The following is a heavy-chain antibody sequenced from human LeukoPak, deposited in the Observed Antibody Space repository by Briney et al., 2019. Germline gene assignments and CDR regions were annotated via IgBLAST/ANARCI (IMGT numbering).Heavy chain of an antibody. V-gene: IGHV3-48*04. CDR1: GFSFSGRS. CDR2: VSDGSTPT. CDR3: ARNKRATQYYFDY. Sequence: PGGSLRLSCAASGFSFSGRSMNWVRQALGRGLEWVAFVSDGSTPTYYADSVRGRFTISRDNAENSLYLQMNSLRAEDTAVYYCARNKRATQYYFDYWGQGTLVTVSS. J-gene: IGHJ4*02.